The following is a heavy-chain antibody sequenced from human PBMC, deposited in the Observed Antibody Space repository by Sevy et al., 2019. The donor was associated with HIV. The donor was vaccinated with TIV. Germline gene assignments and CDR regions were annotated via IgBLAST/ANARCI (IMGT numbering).Heavy chain of an antibody. J-gene: IGHJ4*02. CDR3: AKDWIVYDGPPYYFDY. CDR1: EFTFSSYG. V-gene: IGHV3-30*18. Sequence: GGSLRLSCAASEFTFSSYGMHWVRQAPGKGLEWVAVISYDGSNKYYADSVKGRFTISRDNSKNTLYLQMNSLRAEDMGPYYSAKDWIVYDGPPYYFDYWGQGTLVTVSS. D-gene: IGHD5-12*01. CDR2: ISYDGSNK.